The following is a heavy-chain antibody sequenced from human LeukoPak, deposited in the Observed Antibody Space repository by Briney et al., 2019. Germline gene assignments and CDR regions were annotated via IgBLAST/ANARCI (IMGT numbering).Heavy chain of an antibody. CDR3: ARDGHALLEYFQH. V-gene: IGHV3-7*01. CDR2: IKQDGSEK. Sequence: GGSLRLSCAASGFTFSSYWMSWVRQAPGKGLEWVANIKQDGSEKYYVDSVKGRFTISRDNAKNSLYLQMNSLRAEDTAVYYCARDGHALLEYFQHWGQGTLVTVSS. CDR1: GFTFSSYW. D-gene: IGHD1-26*01. J-gene: IGHJ1*01.